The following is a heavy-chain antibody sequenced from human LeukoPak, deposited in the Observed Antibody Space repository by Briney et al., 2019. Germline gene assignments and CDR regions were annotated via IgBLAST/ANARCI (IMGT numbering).Heavy chain of an antibody. J-gene: IGHJ1*01. CDR3: AILEY. Sequence: GGSLRLSCAASGFSFRSHGMNWVRQAPGKGLEWVASITGRGTNTYYANAVKGRFTISRDNSRNTVFLQMSSLRVDDTAVYYYAILEYWGQGSLVVVS. V-gene: IGHV3-23*01. CDR1: GFSFRSHG. CDR2: ITGRGTNT. D-gene: IGHD2/OR15-2a*01.